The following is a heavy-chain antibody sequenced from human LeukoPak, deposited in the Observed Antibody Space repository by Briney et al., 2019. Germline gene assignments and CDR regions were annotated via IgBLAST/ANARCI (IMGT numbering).Heavy chain of an antibody. CDR2: IYDSGST. CDR1: GGSISTYY. V-gene: IGHV4-59*01. D-gene: IGHD3-3*02. Sequence: SETLSLTCTVSGGSISTYYWSWIRQPPGKVLEWIGYIYDSGSTKYNPSFESRVSISVDTSKNQFSLRLSSVTAADTGVYYCARHLHFSGDYGFDHWGQGTLVAVSS. J-gene: IGHJ4*02. CDR3: ARHLHFSGDYGFDH.